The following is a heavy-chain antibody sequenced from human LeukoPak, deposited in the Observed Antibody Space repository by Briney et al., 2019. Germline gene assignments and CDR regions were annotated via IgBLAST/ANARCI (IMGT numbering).Heavy chain of an antibody. CDR3: ARVDRYHFYLDV. CDR1: GGTFRTYS. J-gene: IGHJ6*03. CDR2: IIPIFGTP. V-gene: IGHV1-69*05. Sequence: SVKVSCKASGGTFRTYSVTWVRQAPGQGLEWMGGIIPIFGTPNYAQKFQGRVKVTTDDATGTAYMELSSLMSEDTAIYYCARVDRYHFYLDVWGKGTTVTVSS.